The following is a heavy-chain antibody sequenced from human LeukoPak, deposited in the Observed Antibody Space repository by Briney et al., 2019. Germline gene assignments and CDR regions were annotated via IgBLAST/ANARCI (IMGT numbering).Heavy chain of an antibody. CDR2: IRSDGNNK. D-gene: IGHD6-19*01. Sequence: PGVSLRLSCAASGFTFSSYGMHWVRQAPGKGLEWVAFIRSDGNNKYSADSVKGRFTISRDNSENTMYLQINSLRAEDTAVYYCAKDQAHNSGWSAALDYWGQGTLVTVSS. J-gene: IGHJ4*02. CDR3: AKDQAHNSGWSAALDY. CDR1: GFTFSSYG. V-gene: IGHV3-30*02.